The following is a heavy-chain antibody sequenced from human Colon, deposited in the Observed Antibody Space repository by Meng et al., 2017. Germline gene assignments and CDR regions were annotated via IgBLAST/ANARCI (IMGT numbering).Heavy chain of an antibody. CDR1: GDSVTTTLSS. CDR2: IYDYGYT. V-gene: IGHV4-30-2*06. J-gene: IGHJ4*02. CDR3: GRGYRGSTYFAY. D-gene: IGHD3-16*01. Sequence: QLQLQESGSRLVKHSQTLSLTGAVSGDSVTTTLSSWSWIRQSPGKGLEWIGNIYDYGYTYYCPSLRSRVTISVNRSNNQFSLNLNSVTAADTAVYFCGRGYRGSTYFAYWGQGILVTVSS.